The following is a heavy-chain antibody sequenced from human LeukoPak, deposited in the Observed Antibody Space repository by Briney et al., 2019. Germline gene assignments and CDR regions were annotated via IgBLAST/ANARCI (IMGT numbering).Heavy chain of an antibody. CDR1: GASVRRYY. CDR3: AGGGYCSSASCHAPLFDW. D-gene: IGHD2-2*01. J-gene: IGHJ4*02. V-gene: IGHV4-59*02. Sequence: SSETLSLTCTVSGASVRRYYSSWIRQSPGKGLEWIGYSHYSGSANFNPPLKSRVSISVDTSKNQFSLNFRSLTAADTAVYYCAGGGYCSSASCHAPLFDWWGPGILVTVSS. CDR2: SHYSGSA.